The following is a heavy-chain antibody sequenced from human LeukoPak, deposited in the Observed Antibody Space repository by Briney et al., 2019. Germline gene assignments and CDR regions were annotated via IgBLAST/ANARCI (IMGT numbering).Heavy chain of an antibody. CDR3: ARDRCDFWSGYYPDY. CDR1: GYTFTSYG. CDR2: ISAYNGNT. J-gene: IGHJ4*02. V-gene: IGHV1-18*01. Sequence: ASVKVSCKASGYTFTSYGISWVRQAPGQGLEWMGWISAYNGNTNYAQKLQGRVTMTTDTSTSTAYMELRSLRSDDTAVYYCARDRCDFWSGYYPDYWGQGTLVTVSS. D-gene: IGHD3-3*01.